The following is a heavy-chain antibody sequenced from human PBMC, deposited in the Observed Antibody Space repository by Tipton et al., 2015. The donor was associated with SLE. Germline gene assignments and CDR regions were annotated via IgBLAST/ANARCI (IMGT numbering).Heavy chain of an antibody. J-gene: IGHJ4*02. V-gene: IGHV4-34*01. CDR3: ARDQDGSGSYAT. CDR2: INHSGST. Sequence: TLSLTCAVYGGSFSGYYWSWIRQPPGKGLEWIGEINHSGSTNYNPSLKSRVTISVDTSKNQFSLKLSSVTAADTAVYYCARDQDGSGSYATWGQGTLVTVSS. CDR1: GGSFSGYY. D-gene: IGHD3-10*01.